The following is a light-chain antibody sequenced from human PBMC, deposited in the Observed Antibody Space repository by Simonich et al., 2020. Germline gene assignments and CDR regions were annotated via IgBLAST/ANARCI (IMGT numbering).Light chain of an antibody. CDR1: QSVSSSN. CDR2: VAS. J-gene: IGKJ2*01. Sequence: EIVLTQSPGTLSLSPGERATLSCRASQSVSSSNLAWYQQKPGQAPRLLIYVASTRATGIPARFSGSGSGTEFTLTISSMQSEDFAVYYCQQYNNWPMYTFGQGTKLEIK. CDR3: QQYNNWPMYT. V-gene: IGKV3-15*01.